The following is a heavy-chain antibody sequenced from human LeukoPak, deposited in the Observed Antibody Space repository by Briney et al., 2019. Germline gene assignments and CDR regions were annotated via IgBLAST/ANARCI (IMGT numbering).Heavy chain of an antibody. CDR1: GGSITRSTYY. J-gene: IGHJ3*02. CDR2: VYYSGST. CDR3: ARTSTGSQYDAFDI. D-gene: IGHD2-8*02. Sequence: SETLSLTCTVSGGSITRSTYYWGWIRQPPGKGLEWIGNVYYSGSTYYNPSLKSRVTISVDTSKNQFSLMLISVTAADTAVYYCARTSTGSQYDAFDIWGQGTMVTVSS. V-gene: IGHV4-39*07.